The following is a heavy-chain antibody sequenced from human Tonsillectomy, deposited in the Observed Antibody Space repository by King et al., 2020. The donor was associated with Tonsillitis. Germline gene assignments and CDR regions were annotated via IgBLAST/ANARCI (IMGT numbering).Heavy chain of an antibody. V-gene: IGHV3-9*01. Sequence: VQLVQSGGGLVQPGRSLRLCCVASGFTLDDSTMHWVRQVPGKGLEWGSGINWKSDSIGYADSVKGRFTISRDSAKNSLYLQMNSLRVEDTALYYCARIYRGMDVWGQGTTVTVSS. CDR2: INWKSDSI. CDR3: ARIYRGMDV. J-gene: IGHJ6*02. D-gene: IGHD2-15*01. CDR1: GFTLDDST.